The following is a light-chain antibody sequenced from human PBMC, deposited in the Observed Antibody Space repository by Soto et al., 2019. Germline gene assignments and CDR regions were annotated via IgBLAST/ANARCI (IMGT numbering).Light chain of an antibody. CDR2: EAS. V-gene: IGKV1-5*03. CDR3: KQYNSYWT. Sequence: DIQMTQSPSTLSASVGDRVTITCRASQSINNWLAWYQQKPGKAPKLLIYEASSLLSGVPSRFSGSGSGTEFTLTISSLQPDDFADYYCKQYNSYWTFGQGTKVEIK. J-gene: IGKJ1*01. CDR1: QSINNW.